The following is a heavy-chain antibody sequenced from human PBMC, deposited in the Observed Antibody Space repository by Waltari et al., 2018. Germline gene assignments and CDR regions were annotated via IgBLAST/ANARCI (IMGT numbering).Heavy chain of an antibody. D-gene: IGHD3-9*01. Sequence: EVQLVESGGGLVQPGGSLRLSCEDSGFTFTIYAMLWVSQAPGKGLEWVSGSSGSGGTTYYADPVKGRFTISRANSKNTLYLQMNSLRAEDTAVYYCATSYYDILTGYSTPWYWGQGTLVTVSS. V-gene: IGHV3-23*04. CDR2: SSGSGGTT. J-gene: IGHJ4*02. CDR1: GFTFTIYA. CDR3: ATSYYDILTGYSTPWY.